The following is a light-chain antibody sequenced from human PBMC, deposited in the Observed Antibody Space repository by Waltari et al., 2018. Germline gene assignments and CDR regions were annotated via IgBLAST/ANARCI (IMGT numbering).Light chain of an antibody. V-gene: IGKV1-5*03. CDR1: QSISSW. CDR2: KAS. J-gene: IGKJ1*01. Sequence: TCRASQSISSWLAWYQQKPGTAPKLLIYKASTLESGVPSRFSGSGSGTEFTLTISSLHPDDFATYYCQQYNSYWTFGQGTKVEIK. CDR3: QQYNSYWT.